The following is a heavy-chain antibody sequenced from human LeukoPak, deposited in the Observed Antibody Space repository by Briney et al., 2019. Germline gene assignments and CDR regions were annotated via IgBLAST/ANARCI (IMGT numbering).Heavy chain of an antibody. Sequence: GGSLRLSCAASAFSLSSYAMRWVRQAPGKGMEWVAAMRGSGGSTYYADSVKGRFTNSRDNSKNTLYLQMTGLRAEGTAVYYCAKVLLVGATLDSFDIWGQGTMVTVSS. CDR3: AKVLLVGATLDSFDI. V-gene: IGHV3-23*01. J-gene: IGHJ3*02. CDR2: MRGSGGST. CDR1: AFSLSSYA. D-gene: IGHD1-26*01.